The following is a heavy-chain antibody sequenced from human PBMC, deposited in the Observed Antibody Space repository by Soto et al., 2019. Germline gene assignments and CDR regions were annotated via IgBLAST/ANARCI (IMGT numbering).Heavy chain of an antibody. D-gene: IGHD3-16*01. CDR2: IYSGGYT. V-gene: IGHV3-53*01. Sequence: EVQLVESGGGLIQPGGSLRLSCAVSGFTVSNNYMSWVRQAPGKGLEGVSVIYSGGYTAYGDSVKGRFTISRDNSKNTLFLQVKTMGADDPAVIYGGTPPGGGGYWGQGTLVTVSS. CDR1: GFTVSNNY. J-gene: IGHJ4*02. CDR3: GTPPGGGGY.